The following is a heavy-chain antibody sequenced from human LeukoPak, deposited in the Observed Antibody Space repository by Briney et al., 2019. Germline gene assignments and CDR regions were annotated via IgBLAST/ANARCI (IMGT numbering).Heavy chain of an antibody. J-gene: IGHJ6*02. D-gene: IGHD6-19*01. CDR3: AGGVYSSGWYSHWYYYGMDV. V-gene: IGHV4-59*08. CDR2: IYYSGST. CDR1: GGSISSYY. Sequence: SETLSLTCTVSGGSISSYYWSWIRQPPGKGLEWIGYIYYSGSTNYNPSLKSRVTISVDTSKNQFSLKLSSVTAADTAVYYCAGGVYSSGWYSHWYYYGMDVWGRGTTVTVSS.